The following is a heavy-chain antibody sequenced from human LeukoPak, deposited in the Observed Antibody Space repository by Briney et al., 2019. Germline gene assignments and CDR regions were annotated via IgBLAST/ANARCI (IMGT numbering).Heavy chain of an antibody. CDR1: GYTFTSYY. J-gene: IGHJ3*02. D-gene: IGHD2-15*01. V-gene: IGHV1-46*03. CDR3: ARDRRSVRYSGAFDI. CDR2: INPSGGST. Sequence: ASVKVSCKASGYTFTSYYMHWVRQAPGQGLEWMGIINPSGGSTSYAQKFQGRVTMTRDTSTSTVYMELSSLGSEDTAVYYCARDRRSVRYSGAFDIWGQGTMVTVSS.